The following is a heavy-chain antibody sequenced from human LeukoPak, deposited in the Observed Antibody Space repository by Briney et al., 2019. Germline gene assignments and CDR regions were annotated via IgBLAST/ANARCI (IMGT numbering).Heavy chain of an antibody. CDR3: AKDYEILVDAFDI. J-gene: IGHJ3*02. Sequence: GGSLRLSCAASGFTFSSHSMKWVRQAPGEGRVWVLSISNSSSHIYYTHSVKGRFTISGDNAKNSLYLQLNRLIADETAVYNCAKDYEILVDAFDIWGQGTMATVSS. CDR1: GFTFSSHS. CDR2: ISNSSSHI. D-gene: IGHD3-9*01. V-gene: IGHV3-21*01.